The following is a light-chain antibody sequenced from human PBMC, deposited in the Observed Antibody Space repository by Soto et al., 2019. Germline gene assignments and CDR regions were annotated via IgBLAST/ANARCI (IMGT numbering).Light chain of an antibody. V-gene: IGLV2-14*03. CDR1: SSDVGGYNY. CDR3: CSYTTSSTYV. Sequence: QSALTQPASVSGSPGQSIAISCTGTSSDVGGYNYVSWYQQHPGKAPKLMIYDVNNRPSGVSNRFSGSKSGNTASLTISGLQVEDEADYYCCSYTTSSTYVFGTGTKLTVL. J-gene: IGLJ1*01. CDR2: DVN.